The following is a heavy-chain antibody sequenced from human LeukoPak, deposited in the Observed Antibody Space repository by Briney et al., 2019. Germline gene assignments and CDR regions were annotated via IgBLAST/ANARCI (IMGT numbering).Heavy chain of an antibody. CDR3: ATATQPRGYFLH. V-gene: IGHV1-18*01. D-gene: IGHD2-2*01. CDR2: ISVNNGGT. CDR1: GYTFTTYS. J-gene: IGHJ1*01. Sequence: ASVRVSCKASGYTFTTYSLAWVRQAPGQSLEWMGWISVNNGGTNYAQSFQDRVTLTRDTSTNTAYLELRSLRSDDTAIIYCATATQPRGYFLHWGQGTLVTVSS.